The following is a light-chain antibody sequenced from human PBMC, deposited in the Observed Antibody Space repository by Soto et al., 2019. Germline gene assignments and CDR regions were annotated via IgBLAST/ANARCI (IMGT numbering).Light chain of an antibody. V-gene: IGKV1-12*01. CDR3: LQVANFPRT. CDR1: QNISNR. CDR2: AAS. Sequence: DIQMTQSPSSVSASIGDSVTITCRASQNISNRLAWFQQKPGKPPKLLIEAASTLEIGVPSTFSGSGSGTEFSLTISSLGPEDFATYYCLQVANFPRTFGQGTKVDI. J-gene: IGKJ1*01.